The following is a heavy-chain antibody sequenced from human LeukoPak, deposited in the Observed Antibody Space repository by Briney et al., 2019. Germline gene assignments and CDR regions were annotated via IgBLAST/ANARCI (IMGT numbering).Heavy chain of an antibody. J-gene: IGHJ4*02. D-gene: IGHD6-19*01. CDR1: GFTFSSYT. CDR2: ILYDGSNK. V-gene: IGHV3-30-3*02. CDR3: AKMWQWPDY. Sequence: GGSLRLSCAASGFTFSSYTVHWVRQAPGKGLEWVALILYDGSNKYYADSVKGRFTISRDNSKNTLYLQMNSLRAEDMAVYYCAKMWQWPDYWGQGTLVTVSS.